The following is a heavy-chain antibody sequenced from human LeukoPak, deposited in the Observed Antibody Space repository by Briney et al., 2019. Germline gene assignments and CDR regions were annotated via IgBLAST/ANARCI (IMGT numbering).Heavy chain of an antibody. CDR1: GFTFSNYA. D-gene: IGHD3-22*01. CDR2: ISGSGGNT. J-gene: IGHJ3*02. CDR3: AKDFYFDSSYDAFDI. V-gene: IGHV3-23*01. Sequence: GGSLRLSCAVSGFTFSNYAMSWVRQAPGKGLEWVSTISGSGGNTYYADSVKGRFTISRDNSKNTLHLQMNSLRVEDTAVYYCAKDFYFDSSYDAFDIWGQGTMVTVSS.